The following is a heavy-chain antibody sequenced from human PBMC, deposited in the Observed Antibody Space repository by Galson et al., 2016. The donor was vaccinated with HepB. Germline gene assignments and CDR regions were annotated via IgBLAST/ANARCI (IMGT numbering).Heavy chain of an antibody. CDR2: LSFDGSAR. J-gene: IGHJ4*02. Sequence: SLRLSCAASGFRFSSVWMHWVRQAPGKGLVWVSGLSFDGSARRYADSVKSRFTISRDNAKNTLYLEMTSLSAADTAVYYCARQDLWSIEYWGQGTLVTVSS. V-gene: IGHV3-74*01. CDR1: GFRFSSVW. D-gene: IGHD2-21*01. CDR3: ARQDLWSIEY.